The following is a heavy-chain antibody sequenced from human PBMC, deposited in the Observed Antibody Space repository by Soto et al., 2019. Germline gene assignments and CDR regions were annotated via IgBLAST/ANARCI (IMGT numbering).Heavy chain of an antibody. V-gene: IGHV3-23*01. CDR2: ISGSGGST. D-gene: IGHD3-3*01. J-gene: IGHJ6*03. Sequence: GGSLRLSCAASGFTFSSYAMSWVRQAPGKGLEWVSAISGSGGSTYYAGSVKGRFTISRDNSKNTLYLQMNSLRAEDTAVYYCAKGSYYDFWSGFHDYMDVWGKGTTVTVSS. CDR3: AKGSYYDFWSGFHDYMDV. CDR1: GFTFSSYA.